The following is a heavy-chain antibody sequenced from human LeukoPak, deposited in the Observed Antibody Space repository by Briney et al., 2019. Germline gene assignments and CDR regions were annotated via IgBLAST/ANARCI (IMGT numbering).Heavy chain of an antibody. CDR2: ISGSGGST. CDR1: GFTFSSYA. D-gene: IGHD3-3*01. CDR3: AKDLYYDFWSGYSTYYYCGMDV. Sequence: GGSLRLSCAASGFTFSSYAMSWVRQAPGKGLEWVSAISGSGGSTYYADSVKGRFTISRDNSKNTLYLQMNSLRAEDTAVYYCAKDLYYDFWSGYSTYYYCGMDVWGQGTTVTVSS. J-gene: IGHJ6*02. V-gene: IGHV3-23*01.